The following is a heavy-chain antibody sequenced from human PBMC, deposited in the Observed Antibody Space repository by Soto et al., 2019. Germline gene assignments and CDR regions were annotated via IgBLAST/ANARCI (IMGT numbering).Heavy chain of an antibody. Sequence: QVQLVESGGGVVQPGRSLRLSCAASGFAFSSYAMHWVRQTPGKGLECVAAISSDGSDKYYADSVKGRFTISRDSSRNTLYLQVNSLRPEDAAMYYCARDGGNAFHMIDFWGQGTLVTVSS. CDR1: GFAFSSYA. CDR3: ARDGGNAFHMIDF. J-gene: IGHJ4*02. D-gene: IGHD3-16*01. V-gene: IGHV3-30-3*01. CDR2: ISSDGSDK.